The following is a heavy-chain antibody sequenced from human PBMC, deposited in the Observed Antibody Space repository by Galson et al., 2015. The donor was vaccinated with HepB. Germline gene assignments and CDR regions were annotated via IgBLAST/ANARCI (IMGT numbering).Heavy chain of an antibody. Sequence: SLRLSCAASGFTFSSYAMHWVRQAPGKGLEWVAVISYDGSNKYYADSVKGRFTISRDNSKNTLYLQMNSLRAEDTAVYYCARDGFWGSGSHHPGDYFDYWGQGTLVTVSS. V-gene: IGHV3-30-3*01. CDR3: ARDGFWGSGSHHPGDYFDY. CDR2: ISYDGSNK. J-gene: IGHJ4*02. D-gene: IGHD1-26*01. CDR1: GFTFSSYA.